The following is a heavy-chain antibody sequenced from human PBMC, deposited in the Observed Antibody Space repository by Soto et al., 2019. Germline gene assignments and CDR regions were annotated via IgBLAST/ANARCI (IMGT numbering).Heavy chain of an antibody. J-gene: IGHJ6*02. CDR3: ARDRGYDAHDYYYNAMDV. CDR1: GFTFRTYT. Sequence: TGGSLRLSCISSGFTFRTYTMNWVRQAPGKGLEWVSGIRGFSPYTFYAESVKGRFTISRDNAKNSLYLQMNSLRAEDTAVYYCARDRGYDAHDYYYNAMDVWGQGTTVTVSS. CDR2: IRGFSPYT. V-gene: IGHV3-21*01. D-gene: IGHD2-15*01.